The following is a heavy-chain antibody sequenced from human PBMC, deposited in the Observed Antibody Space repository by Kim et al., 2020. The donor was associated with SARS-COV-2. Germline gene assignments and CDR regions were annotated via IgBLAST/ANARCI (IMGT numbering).Heavy chain of an antibody. CDR3: AKTGQGVVRGVRGDAFDI. CDR1: GFTFSSYA. V-gene: IGHV3-23*01. D-gene: IGHD3-10*01. Sequence: GGSLRLSCAASGFTFSSYAMSWVRQAPGKGLEWVSAISGSGGSTYYADSVKGRFTISRDNSKNTLYLQMNSLRAEDTAVYYCAKTGQGVVRGVRGDAFDIWGQGTMVTVSS. J-gene: IGHJ3*02. CDR2: ISGSGGST.